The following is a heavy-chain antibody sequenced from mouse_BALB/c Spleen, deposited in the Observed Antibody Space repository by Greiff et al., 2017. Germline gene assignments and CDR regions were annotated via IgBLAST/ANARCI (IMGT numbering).Heavy chain of an antibody. D-gene: IGHD2-1*01. V-gene: IGHV2-9*02. J-gene: IGHJ4*01. CDR2: IWAGGST. CDR1: GFSLTSYG. CDR3: ARSLYGNYEGYYAMDY. Sequence: LQESGPGLVAPSQSLSITCTVSGFSLTSYGVHWVRQPPGKGLEWLGVIWAGGSTNYNSALMSRLSISKDNSKSQVFLKMNSLQTDDTAMYYCARSLYGNYEGYYAMDYWGQGTSVTVSS.